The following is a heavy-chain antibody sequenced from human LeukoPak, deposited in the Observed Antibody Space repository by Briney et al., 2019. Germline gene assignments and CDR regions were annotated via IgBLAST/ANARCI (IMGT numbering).Heavy chain of an antibody. Sequence: GGSLRLSCAASGFTFSSYSMNWVRQAPGKGLEWVGRIKSKTDGGTTDYAAPVKGRFTISRDDSKNTLYLQMNSLKTEDTAVYYFTTDIPVDGYSYGYYYYYGMDVWGQGTTVTVSS. D-gene: IGHD5-18*01. J-gene: IGHJ6*02. V-gene: IGHV3-15*01. CDR1: GFTFSSYS. CDR3: TTDIPVDGYSYGYYYYYGMDV. CDR2: IKSKTDGGTT.